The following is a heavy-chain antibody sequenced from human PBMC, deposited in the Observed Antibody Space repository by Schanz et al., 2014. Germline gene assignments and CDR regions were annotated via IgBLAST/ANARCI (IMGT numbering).Heavy chain of an antibody. CDR1: GGTFSSFG. CDR3: ASSGAGYSSSWDFDY. D-gene: IGHD6-13*01. Sequence: QVQLVQSGAEVKKPGSSVKVSCKASGGTFSSFGINWVRQAPGQGLEWMGRIIPIHGIVNYAQRFQDRVTITADKSTFTAYMDVSSLRSEDTAVYYCASSGAGYSSSWDFDYWGQGTLVTVSS. V-gene: IGHV1-69*02. CDR2: IIPIHGIV. J-gene: IGHJ4*02.